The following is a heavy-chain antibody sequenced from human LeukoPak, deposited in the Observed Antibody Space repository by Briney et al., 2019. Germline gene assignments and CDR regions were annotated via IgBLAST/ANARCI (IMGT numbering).Heavy chain of an antibody. D-gene: IGHD3-16*01. V-gene: IGHV4-59*01. CDR2: IYYSGST. Sequence: SETLSLTCTVSGGSISSYYWSWIRQPPGKGLEWIGYIYYSGSTNYNPSLKSRVTISVDTSKNQFSLKLSSVTAADTAVYYCARSWGMPRFDYWGQGTLVTVSS. CDR1: GGSISSYY. J-gene: IGHJ4*02. CDR3: ARSWGMPRFDY.